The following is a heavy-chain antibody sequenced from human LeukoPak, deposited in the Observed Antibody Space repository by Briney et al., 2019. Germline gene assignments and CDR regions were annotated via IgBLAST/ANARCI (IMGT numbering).Heavy chain of an antibody. CDR3: ARVKGYYDSSGQPSYVDAFDI. D-gene: IGHD3-22*01. Sequence: PSQTLSLTCTVSGGSISSYYWSWIRQPPGKGLEWIGYIYYSGSTNYNPSLKSRVTISVDTPKNQFSLKLSSVTAADTAVYYCARVKGYYDSSGQPSYVDAFDIWGQGTMVTVSS. J-gene: IGHJ3*02. CDR1: GGSISSYY. V-gene: IGHV4-59*12. CDR2: IYYSGST.